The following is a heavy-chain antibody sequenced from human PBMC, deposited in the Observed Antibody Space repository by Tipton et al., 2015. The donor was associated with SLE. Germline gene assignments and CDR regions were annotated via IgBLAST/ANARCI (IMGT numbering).Heavy chain of an antibody. D-gene: IGHD1-14*01. CDR2: INHSGST. J-gene: IGHJ4*02. CDR3: ARNPGY. CDR1: NGSISSHY. Sequence: TLSLTCTVSNGSISSHYWSWIRQPPGKGLEWIGEINHSGSTNYNPSLRSRVTISVDTSRNQFSLRLTSVTAADTAVYYCARNPGYWGRGTLVTVSS. V-gene: IGHV4-34*01.